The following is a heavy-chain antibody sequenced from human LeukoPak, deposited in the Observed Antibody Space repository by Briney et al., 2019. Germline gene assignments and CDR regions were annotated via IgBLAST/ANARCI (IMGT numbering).Heavy chain of an antibody. CDR1: GFTFSSYA. V-gene: IGHV3-23*01. CDR2: ISGSGGST. J-gene: IGHJ5*02. D-gene: IGHD3-10*01. Sequence: GGSLRLSCAASGFTFSSYAMSWVRQAPGKGLEWVSAISGSGGSTYYADSVKGRFTISRDNSKNTLYLQMNSLRAEDTAVYYCAKDLHGSGSYYNINWFDPWGQGTLVTVSS. CDR3: AKDLHGSGSYYNINWFDP.